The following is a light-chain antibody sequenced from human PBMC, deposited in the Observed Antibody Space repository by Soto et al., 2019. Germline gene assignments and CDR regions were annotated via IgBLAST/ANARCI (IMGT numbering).Light chain of an antibody. Sequence: IVLTQSPGTLSLSPGEGATLSCRASQSVNRRSLSWYQQKPGQAPRLLISGISNRATGIPDRFSGSGSGADFSLTISRLEPEDFTVYYCLQYDNSRTFGQGSKVEIK. CDR1: QSVNRRS. CDR2: GIS. J-gene: IGKJ1*01. CDR3: LQYDNSRT. V-gene: IGKV3-20*01.